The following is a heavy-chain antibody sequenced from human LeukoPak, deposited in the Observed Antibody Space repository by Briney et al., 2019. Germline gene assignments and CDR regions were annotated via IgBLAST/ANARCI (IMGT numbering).Heavy chain of an antibody. CDR3: ARGGKHIVLMVYAKWGAFDI. CDR2: IYNSGST. Sequence: SETLSLTCTVSDGSISSYYWSWIRQPPGKGLEWIGYIYNSGSTNYNPSLKSRVTISVDTSKNQFSLKLSSVTAADTAVYYCARGGKHIVLMVYAKWGAFDIWGQGTMVTVSS. D-gene: IGHD2-8*01. J-gene: IGHJ3*02. CDR1: DGSISSYY. V-gene: IGHV4-59*12.